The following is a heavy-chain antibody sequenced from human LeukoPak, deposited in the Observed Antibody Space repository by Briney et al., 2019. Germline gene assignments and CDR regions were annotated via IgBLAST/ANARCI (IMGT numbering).Heavy chain of an antibody. D-gene: IGHD3-22*01. CDR1: GGTFSSYA. V-gene: IGHV1-69*05. CDR2: IIPIFGTA. Sequence: SVKLSCKASGGTFSSYAISWDRQAPGQGLEWMGGIIPIFGTANYAQKFQGRVTITTDESTSTAYMELSSLRSEDTAVYYCAVYYYPQLDYYYYMDVWGKGTTVTVAS. CDR3: AVYYYPQLDYYYYMDV. J-gene: IGHJ6*03.